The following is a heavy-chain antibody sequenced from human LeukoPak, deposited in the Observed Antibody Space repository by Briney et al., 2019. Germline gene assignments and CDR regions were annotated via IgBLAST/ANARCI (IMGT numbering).Heavy chain of an antibody. Sequence: SETLSLTCAVYGGSFSGYYWSWIRQPPGKGLEWIGEINHSGSTNYNPSLKSRVTISVDTSKSQFSLKLSSVTAADTAVYYCARRPLGYCSSTSCYYFDYWGQGTLVTVSS. D-gene: IGHD2-2*01. V-gene: IGHV4-34*01. J-gene: IGHJ4*02. CDR3: ARRPLGYCSSTSCYYFDY. CDR1: GGSFSGYY. CDR2: INHSGST.